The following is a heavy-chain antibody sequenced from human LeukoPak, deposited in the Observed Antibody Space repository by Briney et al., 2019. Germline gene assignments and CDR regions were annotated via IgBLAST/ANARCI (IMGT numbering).Heavy chain of an antibody. V-gene: IGHV4-59*01. CDR2: IYYSGST. CDR3: VRGGSHWAY. J-gene: IGHJ4*02. D-gene: IGHD3-10*01. CDR1: GGSISSYY. Sequence: SETLSLTCTVSGGSISSYYWSWIRQPPGKGLEWIGYIYYSGSTNYNPSLKSRVAISVDTSKNHFSLKLSSVTAADTAVYYCVRGGSHWAYWGQGTLVTVSS.